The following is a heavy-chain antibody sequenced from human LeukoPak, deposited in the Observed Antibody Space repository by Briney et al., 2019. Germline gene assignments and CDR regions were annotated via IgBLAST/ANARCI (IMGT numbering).Heavy chain of an antibody. Sequence: SQTLSLTCTVSSGSNNRGGFYLSWVPQPPGKGLEWLGYIFSNGGTYYNPSLESRLSISGDSSKTQFSLRLTSVTAADTAVYYCARAERDYFGSGPFDLWGQGTLVTVSS. V-gene: IGHV4-31*02. CDR1: SGSNNRGGFY. CDR2: IFSNGGT. D-gene: IGHD3-10*01. J-gene: IGHJ4*02. CDR3: ARAERDYFGSGPFDL.